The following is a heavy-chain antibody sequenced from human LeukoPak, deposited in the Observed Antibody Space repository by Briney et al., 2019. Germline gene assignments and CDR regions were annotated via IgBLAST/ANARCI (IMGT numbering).Heavy chain of an antibody. Sequence: GRSLRLSCAASGFTFDDYAMHWVRQAPGKGLEWVSGISWNSGSIGYADSVKGRFTISRDNAKNSLYLQMNSLRAEDTALYYCAKDLDDSSSNYWGQGTLVTVSS. J-gene: IGHJ4*02. D-gene: IGHD3-22*01. CDR2: ISWNSGSI. CDR3: AKDLDDSSSNY. V-gene: IGHV3-9*01. CDR1: GFTFDDYA.